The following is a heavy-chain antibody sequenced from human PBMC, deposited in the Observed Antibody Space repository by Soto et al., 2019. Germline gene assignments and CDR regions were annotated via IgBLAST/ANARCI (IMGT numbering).Heavy chain of an antibody. CDR3: TIVKLCGSAGCHRVLDV. J-gene: IGHJ6*04. V-gene: IGHV3-72*01. Sequence: EVQLVESGGGLVQPGGSLRLSCAASGFTFSDHYMDWVRQAPGEGLEWVGRIKNKANSYTTEYAESVEDRFTISRDDSRNSLFLQMNVLKTEDTAVYYCTIVKLCGSAGCHRVLDVWVTGTTVTVSS. D-gene: IGHD2-2*01. CDR2: IKNKANSYTT. CDR1: GFTFSDHY.